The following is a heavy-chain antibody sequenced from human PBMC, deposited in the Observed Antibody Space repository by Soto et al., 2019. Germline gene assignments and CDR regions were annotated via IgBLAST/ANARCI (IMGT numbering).Heavy chain of an antibody. V-gene: IGHV1-46*01. CDR1: GYTFTSYY. J-gene: IGHJ6*02. CDR2: INPSGGST. D-gene: IGHD3-3*01. Sequence: QVQLVQSGAEVKKPGASVKVSCKASGYTFTSYYMHWVRQAPGQGLEWMGIINPSGGSTSYAQKFQGRVTMTRDTSTSTVYMELSSLRSEDTAVYYCAREGVTIFGSLPRDPRAVATISYGMDVWGQGTTVTVSS. CDR3: AREGVTIFGSLPRDPRAVATISYGMDV.